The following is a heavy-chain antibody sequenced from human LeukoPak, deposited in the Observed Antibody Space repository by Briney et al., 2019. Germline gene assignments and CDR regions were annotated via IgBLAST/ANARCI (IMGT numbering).Heavy chain of an antibody. Sequence: PGGSLRLSCAASGFIFSAYGMGWVRQAPGKGLEWVSGNSGSYGSTNYADSAKGRFTISRDNSKNTLYLQMNSLRVEDTAVYYCARVQREYYYDSSGIMGNWGQGTLVTVSS. V-gene: IGHV3-23*01. CDR1: GFIFSAYG. CDR2: NSGSYGST. J-gene: IGHJ4*02. CDR3: ARVQREYYYDSSGIMGN. D-gene: IGHD3-22*01.